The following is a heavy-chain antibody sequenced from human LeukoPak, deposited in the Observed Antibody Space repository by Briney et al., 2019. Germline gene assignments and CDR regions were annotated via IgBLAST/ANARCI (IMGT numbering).Heavy chain of an antibody. CDR1: GFTFSDYW. CDR3: AKDVRSGWLQAFDL. Sequence: GGSLRLSCAASGFTFSDYWMHWVRQAPGKGLEWVSVISGSIGSTYYADSVKGRFTISRDNSKNTLYLEMNSLRAEDTALYYCAKDVRSGWLQAFDLWGRGTLVTVSS. D-gene: IGHD5-12*01. J-gene: IGHJ2*01. V-gene: IGHV3-23*01. CDR2: ISGSIGST.